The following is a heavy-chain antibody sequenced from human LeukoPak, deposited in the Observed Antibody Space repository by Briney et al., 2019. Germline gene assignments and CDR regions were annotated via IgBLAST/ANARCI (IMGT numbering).Heavy chain of an antibody. CDR1: GFTLSNAW. V-gene: IGHV3-74*01. J-gene: IGHJ4*02. Sequence: GGSLRLSCAASGFTLSNAWMTWVRQAPGKGLVWVSRINSDGSTTSYADSVKGRFTISRDNAKNTLYLQMNSLRADDTAVYYCARDSGYSGNSDYWGQGTLVTVSS. D-gene: IGHD4-23*01. CDR2: INSDGSTT. CDR3: ARDSGYSGNSDY.